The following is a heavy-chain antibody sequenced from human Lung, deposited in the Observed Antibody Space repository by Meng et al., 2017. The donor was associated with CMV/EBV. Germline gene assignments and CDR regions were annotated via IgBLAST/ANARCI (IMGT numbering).Heavy chain of an antibody. CDR2: ISHSGIT. CDR1: GESFSGYS. J-gene: IGHJ4*02. V-gene: IGHV4-34*01. Sequence: GSLRLXXAVHGESFSGYSWSWIRQPPGKGLEWIGEISHSGITNYNPSLKSRVTMSLDTSKNQFSLKLNSVAAADTAVFYCARTLPPARGHRLDYWGQGTLVTVSS. CDR3: ARTLPPARGHRLDY. D-gene: IGHD1-14*01.